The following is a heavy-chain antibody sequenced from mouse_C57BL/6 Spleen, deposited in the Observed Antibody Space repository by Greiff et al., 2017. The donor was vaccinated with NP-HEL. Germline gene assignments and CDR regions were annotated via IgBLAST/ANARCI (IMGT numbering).Heavy chain of an antibody. J-gene: IGHJ4*01. V-gene: IGHV1-15*01. Sequence: QVHVKQSGAELVRPGASVTLSCKASGYTFTDYEMHWVKQTPVHGLEWIGAIDPETGGTAYNQKFKGKAILTADKSSSTAYMELRSLTSEDSAVYYCVPGSRPYAIDYWGQGTSVTVSS. CDR2: IDPETGGT. CDR3: VPGSRPYAIDY. D-gene: IGHD1-1*01. CDR1: GYTFTDYE.